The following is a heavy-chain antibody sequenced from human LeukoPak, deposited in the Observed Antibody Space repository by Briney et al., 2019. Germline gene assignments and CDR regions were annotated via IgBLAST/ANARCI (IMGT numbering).Heavy chain of an antibody. CDR2: IYTSGST. J-gene: IGHJ4*02. Sequence: SETLSLTCTVSGGSISSGSYYWNWIRQPAGKGLEWIGRIYTSGSTNYNPSLKSRVTMSVDTSKNQFSLKLSSVTAADTAVYYCARDQYYYGSGSYHRYDYWGQGTLVTVSS. D-gene: IGHD3-10*01. V-gene: IGHV4-61*02. CDR3: ARDQYYYGSGSYHRYDY. CDR1: GGSISSGSYY.